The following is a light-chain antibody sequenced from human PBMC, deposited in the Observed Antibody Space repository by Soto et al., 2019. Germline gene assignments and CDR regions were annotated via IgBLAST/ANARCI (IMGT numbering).Light chain of an antibody. CDR1: SSDVGGYNY. Sequence: QSALTQPTSASGSPGQSVTISCTGTSSDVGGYNYVSWYQQHPGKAPKLMIYEVSKRPSGVPDRFSGSKSGNTASLTVSGLQAEDEADYYCSSYAGSNIRMVFGGGTKLTVL. J-gene: IGLJ2*01. V-gene: IGLV2-8*01. CDR2: EVS. CDR3: SSYAGSNIRMV.